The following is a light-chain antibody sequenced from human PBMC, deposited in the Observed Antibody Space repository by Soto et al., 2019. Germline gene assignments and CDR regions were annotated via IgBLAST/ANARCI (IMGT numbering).Light chain of an antibody. Sequence: DVVMTQSPLSLPVTLGQPASISCRSSHSLVYSDGNTYLTWFQQRPGQSPRRLIYNVSKRDSGVPDRFSGSGSGTDFTLKISRVEAEDVGVYYCMQHTHWPQTVGHGTKVEIK. V-gene: IGKV2-30*01. CDR3: MQHTHWPQT. CDR2: NVS. J-gene: IGKJ1*01. CDR1: HSLVYSDGNTY.